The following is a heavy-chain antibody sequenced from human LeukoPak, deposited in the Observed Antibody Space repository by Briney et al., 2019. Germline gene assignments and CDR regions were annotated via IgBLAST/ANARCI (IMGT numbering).Heavy chain of an antibody. CDR3: ARDTLHDILTGYFTLGY. CDR2: INPNSGGT. J-gene: IGHJ4*02. Sequence: ASVKVSCKASGYSFTAYFIHWVRQAPGRGLEWMGWINPNSGGTNYAQKFQGRVTMTRDTSISTAYMELSRLRSDDTAVYYCARDTLHDILTGYFTLGYWGQGTLVTVSS. V-gene: IGHV1-2*02. D-gene: IGHD3-9*01. CDR1: GYSFTAYF.